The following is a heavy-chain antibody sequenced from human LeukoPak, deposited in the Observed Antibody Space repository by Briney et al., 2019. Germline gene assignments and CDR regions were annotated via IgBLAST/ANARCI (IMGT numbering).Heavy chain of an antibody. CDR1: GFTFSNFA. V-gene: IGHV3-23*01. CDR2: IDGSGDKT. D-gene: IGHD7-27*01. CDR3: AKVQFNWGPIDY. J-gene: IGHJ4*02. Sequence: GGSLRLSCAASGFTFSNFAIRWVRQVPGKGLEWVSSIDGSGDKTHYPDSVRGRFTVSRDNSKNTLYLQMNSLRVQVTTTYFCAKVQFNWGPIDYWGQGTPVIVSS.